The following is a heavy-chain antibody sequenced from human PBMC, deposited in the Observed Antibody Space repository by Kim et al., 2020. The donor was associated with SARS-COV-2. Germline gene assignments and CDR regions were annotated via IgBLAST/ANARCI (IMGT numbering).Heavy chain of an antibody. D-gene: IGHD3-9*01. J-gene: IGHJ6*02. CDR3: ARDNDILAWGMDV. V-gene: IGHV1-3*01. Sequence: KYSQKFQGNVTITRGTSASTAYMELSSLRSEVTAVDYCARDNDILAWGMDVWGQGTTVTVSS.